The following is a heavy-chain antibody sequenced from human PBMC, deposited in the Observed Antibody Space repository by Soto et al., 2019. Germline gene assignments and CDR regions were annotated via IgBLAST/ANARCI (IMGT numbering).Heavy chain of an antibody. J-gene: IGHJ4*02. CDR1: GFTFSSYA. CDR3: ASGFHYYGSESYHYTLLDY. D-gene: IGHD3-10*01. Sequence: QVQLVESGGGVVQPGRSLILSCAASGFTFSSYAMHWVRQAPGKGLEWVAVISYDGSNKYYADSVKGRSTISRDNSKNTLYLQMNSLRAEDTAVYYCASGFHYYGSESYHYTLLDYWGQGTLVTVSS. CDR2: ISYDGSNK. V-gene: IGHV3-30-3*01.